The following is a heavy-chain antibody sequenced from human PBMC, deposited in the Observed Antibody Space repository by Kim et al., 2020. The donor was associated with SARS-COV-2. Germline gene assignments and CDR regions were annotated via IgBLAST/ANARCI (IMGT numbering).Heavy chain of an antibody. Sequence: SVKVSCKASGGTFSSYAYNWVRQAPGQGLEWMAGIIPIFGTPNYAQKFQGRVTITADESTNTVYMELSSLRSEDTAVYYCARSLGATVGKNIQYYYGMDVWGQGTTVTVSS. CDR3: ARSLGATVGKNIQYYYGMDV. D-gene: IGHD6-13*01. J-gene: IGHJ6*02. CDR2: IIPIFGTP. V-gene: IGHV1-69*13. CDR1: GGTFSSYA.